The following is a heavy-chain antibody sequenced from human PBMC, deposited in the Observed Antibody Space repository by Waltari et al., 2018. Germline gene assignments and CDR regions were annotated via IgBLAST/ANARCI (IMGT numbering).Heavy chain of an antibody. CDR2: ISWNSGSI. V-gene: IGHV3-9*01. Sequence: EVQLVESGGGLVQPGRSLRLSCAASGFTFDDYAMHWVRQAPGKGLEWVSGISWNSGSIGYADSVKGRFTISRDNAKNSLYLQMNSLRAEDTAVYYCARDSGFLEWPAPTYYFDYWGQGTLVTVSS. CDR3: ARDSGFLEWPAPTYYFDY. J-gene: IGHJ4*02. D-gene: IGHD3-3*01. CDR1: GFTFDDYA.